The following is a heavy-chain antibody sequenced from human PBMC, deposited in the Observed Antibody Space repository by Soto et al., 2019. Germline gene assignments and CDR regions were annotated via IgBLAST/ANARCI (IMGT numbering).Heavy chain of an antibody. Sequence: VQSGGEVKKPGASVRVSCKASGYAFSFGFSWVRQAPGQGLEWMGWISASDGSTNSAQKFRGRISLTTDTSTNTAYLDLLSLTSDDTAVYFCANYYFGSGSYYRFDNWGQGTLVTVSS. CDR1: GYAFSFG. V-gene: IGHV1-18*01. CDR2: ISASDGST. D-gene: IGHD3-10*01. J-gene: IGHJ4*02. CDR3: ANYYFGSGSYYRFDN.